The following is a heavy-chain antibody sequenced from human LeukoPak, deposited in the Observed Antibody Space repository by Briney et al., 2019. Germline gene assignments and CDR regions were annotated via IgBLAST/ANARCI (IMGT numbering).Heavy chain of an antibody. D-gene: IGHD1-14*01. CDR3: AREESEGHHLDN. Sequence: PSETLSLTCTVSGGSISSGGYYWSWIRQHPGKGLECIGYIYSSGSTYYNPSLKSRVTISVDTSKNQFSLKLSSVTAADTAAYYCAREESEGHHLDNWGQGTLVTVSS. J-gene: IGHJ4*02. CDR1: GGSISSGGYY. CDR2: IYSSGST. V-gene: IGHV4-31*03.